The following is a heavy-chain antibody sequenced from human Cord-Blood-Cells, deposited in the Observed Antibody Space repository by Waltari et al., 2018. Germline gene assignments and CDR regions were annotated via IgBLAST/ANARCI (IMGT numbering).Heavy chain of an antibody. V-gene: IGHV4-34*01. CDR2: INHSGST. J-gene: IGHJ4*02. CDR1: GGSFSGYY. D-gene: IGHD3-10*01. Sequence: QVQLQQWGAGLLKPSETLSLTCAVYGGSFSGYYWSWIRQPPGKGLEWIGEINHSGSTNYNPSLTSGVTISVDTSKNQFSLKLSSVTAADTAVYYCARGPGRRGNYYGSGSFDYWGQGTLVTVSS. CDR3: ARGPGRRGNYYGSGSFDY.